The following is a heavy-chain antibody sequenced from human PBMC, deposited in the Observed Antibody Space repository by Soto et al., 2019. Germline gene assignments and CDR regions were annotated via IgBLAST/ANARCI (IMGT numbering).Heavy chain of an antibody. CDR3: ARGPRNSGCPSWFDP. J-gene: IGHJ5*02. V-gene: IGHV4-59*01. CDR1: CGSISTYY. CDR2: IYYSGST. D-gene: IGHD6-19*01. Sequence: NPPEPLSLASSVSCGSISTYYWSWIRQPPGKGLEWIGYIYYSGSTKYNPSLKSRVTISVDTSKNKFSLKLSSVTAADTAVYYCARGPRNSGCPSWFDPWGQGILVTVSS.